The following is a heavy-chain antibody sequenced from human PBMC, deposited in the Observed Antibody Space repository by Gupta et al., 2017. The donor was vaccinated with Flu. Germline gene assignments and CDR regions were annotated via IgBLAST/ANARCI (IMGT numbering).Heavy chain of an antibody. V-gene: IGHV3-15*05. CDR2: MRSHFDGRTI. CDR1: GCIFAKAW. Sequence: EMQLVAAGGGLIAPGESLRLSWQAAGCIFAKAWMAWVRQAPGKRVEWVGRMRSHFDGRTIDYAALVKGRFSISRDENRLYLQLISLKTEDTAVYFCATDNGCFDSAPNFDHWGQGTLVTVSS. D-gene: IGHD2-8*01. J-gene: IGHJ4*02. CDR3: ATDNGCFDSAPNFDH.